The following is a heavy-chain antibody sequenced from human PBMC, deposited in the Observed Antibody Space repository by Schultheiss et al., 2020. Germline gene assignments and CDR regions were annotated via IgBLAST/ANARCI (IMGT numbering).Heavy chain of an antibody. CDR1: GGSISSYY. V-gene: IGHV4-59*08. CDR3: ARVSKGATPTPDYYYYYYMDV. J-gene: IGHJ6*03. D-gene: IGHD1-26*01. CDR2: IYYSGST. Sequence: SETLSLTCTVSGGSISSYYWSWIRQPPGKGLEWIGYIYYSGSTNYNPSLKSRVTISVDTSKNQFSLKLSSVTAADTAVYYCARVSKGATPTPDYYYYYYMDVWGKGTTVTVSS.